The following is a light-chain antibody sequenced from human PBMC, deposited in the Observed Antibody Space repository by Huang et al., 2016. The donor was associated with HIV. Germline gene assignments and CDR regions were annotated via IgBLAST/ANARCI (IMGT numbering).Light chain of an antibody. Sequence: EVVMMQSPASLSVSPGERATLSCRASQSVSSDLAWYQQKPGQAPRLLIYGASPRATVIPARFSGSGSGTEFTLTISGLQSEDSAIYYCQQYNKWPPKTFGQGTKVEIK. CDR1: QSVSSD. V-gene: IGKV3-15*01. CDR3: QQYNKWPPKT. CDR2: GAS. J-gene: IGKJ1*01.